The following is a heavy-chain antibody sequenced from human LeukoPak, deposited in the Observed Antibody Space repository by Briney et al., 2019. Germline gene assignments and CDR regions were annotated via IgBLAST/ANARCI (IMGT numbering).Heavy chain of an antibody. CDR1: GFTFSSYA. CDR3: ARETPGDYYDSSGYYYFARAGAYYFDY. V-gene: IGHV3-23*01. D-gene: IGHD3-22*01. CDR2: ISGSGGST. Sequence: GGSLRLSCAASGFTFSSYAMSWVRQAPGKGLEWVSAISGSGGSTYYADSVKGRFTISRDNAKNSLYLQMNSLRAEDTAVYYCARETPGDYYDSSGYYYFARAGAYYFDYWGQGTLVTVSS. J-gene: IGHJ4*02.